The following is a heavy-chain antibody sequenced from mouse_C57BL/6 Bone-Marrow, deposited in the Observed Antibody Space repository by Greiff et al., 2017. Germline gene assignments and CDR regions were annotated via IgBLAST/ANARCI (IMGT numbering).Heavy chain of an antibody. Sequence: VQLVQSGAELARPGASVTLSCKASGYTFTSYGISWVKQRPGQGLEWIGEIYPRSGNTYYNEKFKGKATLTADKSSRTAYMELRSLTSEDSAVFYCARGAVGPWYFDVWGTGTTVTVSS. CDR3: ARGAVGPWYFDV. CDR2: IYPRSGNT. V-gene: IGHV1-81*01. J-gene: IGHJ1*03. CDR1: GYTFTSYG. D-gene: IGHD1-1*01.